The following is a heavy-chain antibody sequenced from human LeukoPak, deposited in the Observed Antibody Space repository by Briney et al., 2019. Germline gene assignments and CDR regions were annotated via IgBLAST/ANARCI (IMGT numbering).Heavy chain of an antibody. Sequence: GGSLRLSCAASGFTFDDYAMHWVRQGPGKGLEWVSGIIWNSNTIGYADSVKGRFTISRDNAKNTLYLQMNSLRAEDTAVYYCARDRGYYYDSSDIDYWGQGTLVTVSS. V-gene: IGHV3-9*01. D-gene: IGHD3-22*01. CDR3: ARDRGYYYDSSDIDY. CDR1: GFTFDDYA. CDR2: IIWNSNTI. J-gene: IGHJ4*02.